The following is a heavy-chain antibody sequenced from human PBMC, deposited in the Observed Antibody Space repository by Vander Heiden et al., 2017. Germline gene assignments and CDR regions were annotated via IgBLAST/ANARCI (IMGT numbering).Heavy chain of an antibody. J-gene: IGHJ4*02. V-gene: IGHV2-26*01. CDR2: IFSNDEK. CDR1: GFPLSNARMG. CDR3: ARVTGPYFDY. Sequence: QLTWKESGPLLVKPTETLTLPSPASGFPLSNARMGVSWIRQPPGKALEWLEHIFSNDEKSYSTSLKSRLTISKDTSKSQVVLTMTNMDPVDTATYYCARVTGPYFDYWGQGTLVTVSS. D-gene: IGHD1-1*01.